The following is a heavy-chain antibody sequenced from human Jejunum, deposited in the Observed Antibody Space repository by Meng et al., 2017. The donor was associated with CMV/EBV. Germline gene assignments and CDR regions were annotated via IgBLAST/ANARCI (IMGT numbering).Heavy chain of an antibody. CDR1: FN. CDR3: ARETPIFGVVISEDYYSLDV. D-gene: IGHD3-3*01. Sequence: FNMNWVRQAPGEGLEWVSSISSSSSHIYYADSVKGRFTISRDNAKNSLYLHMNSLRAEDTAVYYCARETPIFGVVISEDYYSLDVWGQGTTVTVSS. CDR2: ISSSSSHI. V-gene: IGHV3-21*01. J-gene: IGHJ6*02.